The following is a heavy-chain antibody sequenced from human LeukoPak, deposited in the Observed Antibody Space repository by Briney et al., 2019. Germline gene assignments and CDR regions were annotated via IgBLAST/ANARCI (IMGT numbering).Heavy chain of an antibody. J-gene: IGHJ4*02. D-gene: IGHD5-18*01. CDR3: ARVFGYSYGFDY. V-gene: IGHV4-38-2*02. Sequence: SETLSLTCTVSGYSISSGYYWGWIRQPPGKGLEWIGSIYHSGSTYYNPSLKSRVTISVDTSKNQFSLKLSSVTAADTAVYYCARVFGYSYGFDYWGQGTLVTVSS. CDR1: GYSISSGYY. CDR2: IYHSGST.